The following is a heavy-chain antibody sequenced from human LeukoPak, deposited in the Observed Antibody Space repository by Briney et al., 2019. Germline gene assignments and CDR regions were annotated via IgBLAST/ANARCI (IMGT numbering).Heavy chain of an antibody. D-gene: IGHD7-27*01. CDR2: IYYTGST. CDR3: ASRKLGNDY. Sequence: SETLSLTCTVSGGSVSDYHWSWIRQSPGKGLEWIGYIYYTGSTNYNPSLKSRVTISADTSKNQFSLKLSSVTAADTAVYYCASRKLGNDYWGQGTLVTVSS. CDR1: GGSVSDYH. V-gene: IGHV4-59*02. J-gene: IGHJ4*02.